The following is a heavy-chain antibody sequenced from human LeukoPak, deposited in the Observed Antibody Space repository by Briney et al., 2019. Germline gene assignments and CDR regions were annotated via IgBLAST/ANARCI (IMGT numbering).Heavy chain of an antibody. CDR3: ARRMYYSASDSTLAKSIDY. J-gene: IGHJ4*02. CDR1: GFTFSGYS. V-gene: IGHV3-21*01. D-gene: IGHD3-10*01. Sequence: SGGSLRLSCAASGFTFSGYSMNWVRQAPGKGLEWVSCITSTSSYIYYADSVKGRFTIPRDNAKNSLYLQMNSLRAEDTAVYYCARRMYYSASDSTLAKSIDYWGQGTLVTVSS. CDR2: ITSTSSYI.